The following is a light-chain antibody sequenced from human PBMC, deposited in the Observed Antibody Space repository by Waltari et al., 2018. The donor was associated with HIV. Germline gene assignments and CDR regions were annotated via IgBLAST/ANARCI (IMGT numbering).Light chain of an antibody. Sequence: DIVMTQSPDVLTVSLGERATITCNCSLSVFDSSNSKNFLAWYHQKVGQPPRLLIHWASTRESGVPDRFSGGGSGTQFSLTISSLLAEDVGIYYCQQYYSTPLTFGGG. CDR2: WAS. CDR3: QQYYSTPLT. V-gene: IGKV4-1*01. CDR1: LSVFDSSNSKNF. J-gene: IGKJ4*01.